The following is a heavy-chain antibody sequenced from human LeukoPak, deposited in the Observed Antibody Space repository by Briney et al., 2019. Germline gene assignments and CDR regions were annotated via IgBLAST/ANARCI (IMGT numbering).Heavy chain of an antibody. CDR1: GFTFSSNW. J-gene: IGHJ4*02. Sequence: PGGSLRLSCVASGFTFSSNWMGWVRQAPGKGLEWVANIKQDGSEAYYVDSVKGRFTISRDSTKSSLYLQMNSLRGEDTAVYYCARQPVGFWSAYYQYYFDYWGQGTLVTVSS. CDR2: IKQDGSEA. V-gene: IGHV3-7*01. D-gene: IGHD3-3*01. CDR3: ARQPVGFWSAYYQYYFDY.